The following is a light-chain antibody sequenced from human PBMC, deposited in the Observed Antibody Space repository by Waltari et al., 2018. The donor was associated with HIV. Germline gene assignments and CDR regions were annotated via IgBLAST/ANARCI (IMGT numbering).Light chain of an antibody. Sequence: SSELTQDPAVSVALGQTVTITCQGDSLRNYYASWHQQKPGQAPLLVIYDKNTRPSVIPDRFSGSTSGNTASLTITGSQAEDEADYYCASRDNNGKRVLFGGGTKVTVL. V-gene: IGLV3-19*01. CDR1: SLRNYY. J-gene: IGLJ3*02. CDR2: DKN. CDR3: ASRDNNGKRVL.